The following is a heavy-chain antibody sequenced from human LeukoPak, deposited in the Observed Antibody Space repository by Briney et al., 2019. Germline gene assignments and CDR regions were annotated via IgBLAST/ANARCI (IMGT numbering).Heavy chain of an antibody. J-gene: IGHJ4*02. Sequence: RGSLRLSCAASGFTVSSNYMSWVRQAPGKGLEWVSLIYSGGSTYYADSVKGRFTISRDNSKNTLYLQMNSLRAEDTAVYYCASSGNYRIYYFDYWGQGTLVTVSS. CDR1: GFTVSSNY. D-gene: IGHD1-26*01. V-gene: IGHV3-66*01. CDR2: IYSGGST. CDR3: ASSGNYRIYYFDY.